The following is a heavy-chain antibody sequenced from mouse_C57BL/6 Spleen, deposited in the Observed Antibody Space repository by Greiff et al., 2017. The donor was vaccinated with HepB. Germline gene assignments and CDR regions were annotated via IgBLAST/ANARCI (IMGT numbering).Heavy chain of an antibody. Sequence: VQLQQPGTELVKPGASVKLSCKASGYTFTSYWMHWVKQRPGQGLEWIGNINPSNGGTNYNEKFKSKATLTVDKSSSTAYMQLSSLTSEDSAVYYCARGDGNYAPYYYAMDYWGQGTSVTVSS. J-gene: IGHJ4*01. CDR1: GYTFTSYW. CDR3: ARGDGNYAPYYYAMDY. D-gene: IGHD2-1*01. V-gene: IGHV1-53*01. CDR2: INPSNGGT.